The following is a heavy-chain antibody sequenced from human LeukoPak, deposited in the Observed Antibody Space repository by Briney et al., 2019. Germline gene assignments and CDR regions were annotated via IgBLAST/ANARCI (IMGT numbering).Heavy chain of an antibody. CDR1: GFTFSSYE. CDR3: ARMRPELDY. CDR2: ISSSGGTI. J-gene: IGHJ4*02. D-gene: IGHD6-6*01. V-gene: IGHV3-48*03. Sequence: PGGSLRLSCAASGFTFSSYEMNWVRQAPGKGLEWVSYISSSGGTIYYADSVEGRFTISRDNAKNSLYLQMNSLRAEDTAVYYCARMRPELDYWGQGTLVTVSP.